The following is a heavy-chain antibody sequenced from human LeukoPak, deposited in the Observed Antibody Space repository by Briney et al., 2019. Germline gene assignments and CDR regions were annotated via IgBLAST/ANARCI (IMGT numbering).Heavy chain of an antibody. D-gene: IGHD6-19*01. CDR3: ALAVAGRHETGDDAFDI. CDR1: GGSISSGSYY. Sequence: SETLSLTCTVSGGSISSGSYYWIWIRQPAGKGLEWIGRIYTSGSTNYNPSLKSRVTISVDTSKNQFSLKLSSVTAADTAVYYCALAVAGRHETGDDAFDIWGQGTMVTVSS. J-gene: IGHJ3*02. V-gene: IGHV4-61*02. CDR2: IYTSGST.